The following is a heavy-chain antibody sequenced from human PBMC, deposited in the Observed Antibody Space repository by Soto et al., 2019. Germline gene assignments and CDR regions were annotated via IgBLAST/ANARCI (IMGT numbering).Heavy chain of an antibody. CDR2: IKSKTDDGTT. D-gene: IGHD2-2*01. V-gene: IGHV3-15*01. J-gene: IGHJ6*02. CDR3: ITDSSSWAYYYYYGMDV. Sequence: PGGSLRLSCTVSGFTFSNAWMTWVSQAPGKGLEWVGRIKSKTDDGTTDYAAPVKGRFTISRDDSRNTLYLQMNSLKTEDTAVYYCITDSSSWAYYYYYGMDVWGQGTTVTVSS. CDR1: GFTFSNAW.